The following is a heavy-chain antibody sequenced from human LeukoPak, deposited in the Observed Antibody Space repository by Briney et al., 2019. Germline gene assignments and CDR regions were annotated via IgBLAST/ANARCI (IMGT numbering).Heavy chain of an antibody. CDR2: ISGSGDNT. Sequence: GGSLRLSCAASGFTFSTYAMSWVRQAPGKGLEWVAAISGSGDNTYYADSVKGRFTISRDNSENTSYLQLNSLRAEDTAIYYCAKPGVASIRDSWGQGTLVTVSS. J-gene: IGHJ4*02. CDR1: GFTFSTYA. V-gene: IGHV3-23*01. CDR3: AKPGVASIRDS. D-gene: IGHD5-12*01.